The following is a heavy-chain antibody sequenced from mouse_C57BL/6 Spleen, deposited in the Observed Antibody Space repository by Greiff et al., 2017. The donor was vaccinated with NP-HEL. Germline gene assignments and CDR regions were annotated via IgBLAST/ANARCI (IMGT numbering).Heavy chain of an antibody. CDR2: IWRGGST. CDR1: GFSLTSYG. D-gene: IGHD3-2*02. J-gene: IGHJ3*01. CDR3: AKGGSSGYTWCAY. Sequence: VQLQQSGPGLVQPSQSLSITCTVSGFSLTSYGVHWVRQSPGKGLEWLGVIWRGGSTDYNAAFMSRLSITKDNSKSQVFFKMNSLQADDTAIYYCAKGGSSGYTWCAYWGQGTLVTVSA. V-gene: IGHV2-5*01.